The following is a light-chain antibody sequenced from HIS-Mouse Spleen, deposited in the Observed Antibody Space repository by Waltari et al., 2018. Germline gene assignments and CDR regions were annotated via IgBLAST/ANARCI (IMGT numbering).Light chain of an antibody. CDR3: QQLNSYRFT. J-gene: IGKJ3*01. CDR1: QGISSY. V-gene: IGKV1-9*01. CDR2: AAS. Sequence: DIQLTQSPSFLSASVGDRVTITCRASQGISSYLAWYQQKPGKAPKLLIDAASTLQSGVPSRFSGSGSGTEFTLTISSLQPEDFATYYCQQLNSYRFTFGPGTKVDIK.